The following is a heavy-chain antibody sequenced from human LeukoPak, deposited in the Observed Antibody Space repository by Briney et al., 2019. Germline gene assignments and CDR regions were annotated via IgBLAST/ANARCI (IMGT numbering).Heavy chain of an antibody. V-gene: IGHV4-59*01. CDR1: GGSISSYY. Sequence: SETLSLTCTVSGGSISSYYWSWSRQPPGKGREGSGYIYYSGSTNYNPSLKSRVTISVDTSKNQFSLKLSSVPAADTAVYYCARGNHDFWSGYYLTYWGQGTLVTVSS. CDR2: IYYSGST. J-gene: IGHJ4*02. D-gene: IGHD3-3*01. CDR3: ARGNHDFWSGYYLTY.